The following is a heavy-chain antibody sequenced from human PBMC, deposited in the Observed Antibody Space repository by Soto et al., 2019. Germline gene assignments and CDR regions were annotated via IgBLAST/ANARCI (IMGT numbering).Heavy chain of an antibody. Sequence: SETLSLTCAVSGGSISSGGYSWSWIRQPPGKGLEWIGYIYHSGSTYYNPSLKSRVTISVDRSKNQFSLKLISVTAADTAVYYCARGSTIFGVAHDGYYGLDVWGQGTMVTVSS. CDR1: GGSISSGGYS. V-gene: IGHV4-30-2*01. D-gene: IGHD3-3*01. CDR2: IYHSGST. CDR3: ARGSTIFGVAHDGYYGLDV. J-gene: IGHJ6*02.